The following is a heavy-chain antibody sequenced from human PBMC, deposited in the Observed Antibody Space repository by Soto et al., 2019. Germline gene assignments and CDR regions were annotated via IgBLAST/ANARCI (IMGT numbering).Heavy chain of an antibody. D-gene: IGHD2-15*01. V-gene: IGHV1-69*13. J-gene: IGHJ6*03. CDR2: IIPIFGTA. CDR3: AKHAGVVVVAAHGYYYYMDV. Sequence: GASVKVSCKASGGTFSSYAISWVRQAPGQGLEWMGGIIPIFGTANYAQKFQGRVTITADESTSTAYMELSSLRSEDTAVYYCAKHAGVVVVAAHGYYYYMDVWGKGTTVTVSS. CDR1: GGTFSSYA.